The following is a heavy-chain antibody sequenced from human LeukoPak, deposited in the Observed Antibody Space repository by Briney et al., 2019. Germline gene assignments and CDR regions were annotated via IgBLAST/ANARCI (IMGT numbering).Heavy chain of an antibody. CDR2: ISWNSGSI. CDR3: ARSARDYYDSSGYRGNFDY. CDR1: GFTFDDYA. V-gene: IGHV3-9*01. J-gene: IGHJ4*02. Sequence: PGGSLRLSCAASGFTFDDYAMHWVRQAPGKGLEWVSGISWNSGSIGYADSVKGRFTISRDNAKNSLYLQMNSLRAEDTAVYYCARSARDYYDSSGYRGNFDYWGQGTLVTVSS. D-gene: IGHD3-22*01.